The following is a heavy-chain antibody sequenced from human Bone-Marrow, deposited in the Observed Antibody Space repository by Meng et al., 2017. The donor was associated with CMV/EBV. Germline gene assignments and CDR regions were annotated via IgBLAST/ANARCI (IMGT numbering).Heavy chain of an antibody. CDR2: IDWDDDK. D-gene: IGHD5-12*01. CDR3: ARIAPYSGYGYFDY. V-gene: IGHV2-70D*14. J-gene: IGHJ4*02. Sequence: PTLVKPTQTLTLTCTFSGFSLSTTAMRLSWIRQPPGKALEWLALIDWDDDKFYSTSLKTRLTISKDTSKNQVVLTMTNMDPVDTATYYCARIAPYSGYGYFDYWGQGTLVTVSS. CDR1: GFSLSTTAMR.